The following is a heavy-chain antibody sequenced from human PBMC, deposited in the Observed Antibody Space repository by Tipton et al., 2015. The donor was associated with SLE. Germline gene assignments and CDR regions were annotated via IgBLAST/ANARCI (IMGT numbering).Heavy chain of an antibody. V-gene: IGHV4-61*02. CDR3: ARDPQVMDSFDV. CDR2: IYTTGGT. D-gene: IGHD2-21*01. Sequence: TLSLTCTVSGGSVSTTTYFWNWIRQPAGKGLEWIGRIYTTGGTNYNPSLRGRVTISADTSNNQFSLPLTSVTAADTAVYYCARDPQVMDSFDVWGQGTMVTVSS. J-gene: IGHJ3*01. CDR1: GGSVSTTTYF.